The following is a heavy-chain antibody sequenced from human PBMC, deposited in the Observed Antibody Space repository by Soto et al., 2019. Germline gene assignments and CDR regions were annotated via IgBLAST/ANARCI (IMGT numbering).Heavy chain of an antibody. CDR1: GFTFSDYY. CDR2: ISPSGSTI. Sequence: QVQLVESGGGLVKPGGSLRLSCADSGFTFSDYYMSWIRQAPGRGLEWVSYISPSGSTIYNADSVKGRFTISRDNAKNSLYLQMNSLRAEDTAVYYCARAMRVAMANFDYWGQGTQVTVSS. CDR3: ARAMRVAMANFDY. J-gene: IGHJ4*02. V-gene: IGHV3-11*01. D-gene: IGHD5-18*01.